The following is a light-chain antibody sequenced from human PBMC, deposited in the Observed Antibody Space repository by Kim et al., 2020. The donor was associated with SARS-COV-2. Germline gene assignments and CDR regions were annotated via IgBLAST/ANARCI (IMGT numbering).Light chain of an antibody. CDR2: RND. CDR3: EAWDDSLNGPV. CDR1: RSNVGRNY. Sequence: GQRVTISCSGGRSNVGRNYVYWFQHLPGTATKVLIERNDQRPSGVPARFSGSKSGTSASLAISGLQPEDDADYYCEAWDDSLNGPVFGGGTQLTVL. J-gene: IGLJ3*02. V-gene: IGLV1-44*01.